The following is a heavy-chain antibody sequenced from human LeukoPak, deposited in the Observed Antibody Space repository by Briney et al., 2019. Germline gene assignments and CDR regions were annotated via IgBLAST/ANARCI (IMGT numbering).Heavy chain of an antibody. J-gene: IGHJ6*02. D-gene: IGHD2-21*02. CDR1: GGSVSSGSYY. CDR2: IYYSGST. Sequence: PSETLSLTCTVSGGSVSSGSYYWSWIRQPPGKGLEWIGYIYYSGSTNYNPSLKSRVTISVDTSKNQFSLKLSSVTAADTAVYYCAREGSCGGDCTYYYYGMDVWGQGTTVTVSS. CDR3: AREGSCGGDCTYYYYGMDV. V-gene: IGHV4-61*01.